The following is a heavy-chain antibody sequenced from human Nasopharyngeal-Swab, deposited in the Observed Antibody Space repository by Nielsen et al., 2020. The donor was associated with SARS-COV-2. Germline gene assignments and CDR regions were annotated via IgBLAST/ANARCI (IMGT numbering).Heavy chain of an antibody. J-gene: IGHJ4*02. Sequence: VRQAPGKGLEWVAFIRYDGSNKCYADSVKGRFTISRDNSKNTLYLQMNSLRAEDTAVYYCAKEGDIVVVPAATKNRRGRREQNFDYWGQGTLVTVSS. CDR3: AKEGDIVVVPAATKNRRGRREQNFDY. D-gene: IGHD2-2*01. V-gene: IGHV3-30*02. CDR2: IRYDGSNK.